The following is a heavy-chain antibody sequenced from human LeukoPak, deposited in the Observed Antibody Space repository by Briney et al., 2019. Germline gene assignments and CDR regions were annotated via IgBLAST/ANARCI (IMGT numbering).Heavy chain of an antibody. CDR2: IIPIFGTA. Sequence: GASVKVSCKASGGTFSSYAISWVRQAPGQGLEWMGGIIPIFGTANYAQKFQGRVTMTTDTSTSTAYMELRSLRSDDTAVYYCARAPGRPTFGEDYWGQGTLVTVSS. CDR1: GGTFSSYA. CDR3: ARAPGRPTFGEDY. V-gene: IGHV1-69*05. J-gene: IGHJ4*02. D-gene: IGHD3-16*01.